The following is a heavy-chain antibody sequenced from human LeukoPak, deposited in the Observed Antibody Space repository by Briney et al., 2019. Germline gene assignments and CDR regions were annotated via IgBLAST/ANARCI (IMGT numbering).Heavy chain of an antibody. CDR3: AKDASGYSYGQPFDY. J-gene: IGHJ4*02. D-gene: IGHD5-18*01. Sequence: GGSLRLSCAASGFTFDDYAMHWVRQAPGKGLEWVSGISWNSGSIGHADSVKGRFTISRDNAKNSLYLQMNSLRAEDTALYYCAKDASGYSYGQPFDYWGQGTLVTVSS. CDR1: GFTFDDYA. V-gene: IGHV3-9*01. CDR2: ISWNSGSI.